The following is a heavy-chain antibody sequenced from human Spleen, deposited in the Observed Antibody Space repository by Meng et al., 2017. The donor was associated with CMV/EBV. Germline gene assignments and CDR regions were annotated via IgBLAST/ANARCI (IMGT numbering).Heavy chain of an antibody. J-gene: IGHJ3*01. CDR3: ARLVYCSSSSCYGDAFDL. CDR1: GGSIGSGGYF. D-gene: IGHD2-2*01. CDR2: FYFSGST. Sequence: SETLSLTCTVSGGSIGSGGYFWSWIRQHPGKGLEWIGDFYFSGSTYYNPSLKSRVTISGDTSKNQFTLKLTSVTAADTAVYYCARLVYCSSSSCYGDAFDLRGQGTMVTVSS. V-gene: IGHV4-31*03.